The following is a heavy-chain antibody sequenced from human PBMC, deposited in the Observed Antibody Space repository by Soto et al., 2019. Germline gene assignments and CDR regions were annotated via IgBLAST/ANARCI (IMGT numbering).Heavy chain of an antibody. CDR3: ARDAVAYCGGDCYQPDAFDI. Sequence: EQLVQSGAEVKKPGSSVKVSCKASGGTFSSYAISWVRQAPGQGLEWMGGIIPIFGTANYAQKFQGRVTITADESTSTAYMELSSLRSEDTAVYYCARDAVAYCGGDCYQPDAFDIWGQGTMVTVSS. CDR1: GGTFSSYA. D-gene: IGHD2-21*02. V-gene: IGHV1-69*01. CDR2: IIPIFGTA. J-gene: IGHJ3*02.